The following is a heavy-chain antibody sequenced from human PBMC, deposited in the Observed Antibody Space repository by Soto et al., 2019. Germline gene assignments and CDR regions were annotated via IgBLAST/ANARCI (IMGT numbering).Heavy chain of an antibody. J-gene: IGHJ6*02. CDR3: ARDPSSTMVRDIKDYGMDV. Sequence: PSETLSLTCAVSGGSISSSNWWSWVRQPPGKGLEWIGEIYHSGSTNYNPSLKSRVTISVDKSKNQFSLKLSSVTAADTAVYYCARDPSSTMVRDIKDYGMDVWGQATTVTVSS. CDR1: GGSISSSNW. D-gene: IGHD3-10*01. CDR2: IYHSGST. V-gene: IGHV4-4*02.